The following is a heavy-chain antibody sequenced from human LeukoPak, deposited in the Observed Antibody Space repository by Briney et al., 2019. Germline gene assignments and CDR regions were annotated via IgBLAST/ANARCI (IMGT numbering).Heavy chain of an antibody. CDR3: ARGYGSVI. D-gene: IGHD6-19*01. Sequence: GGSLRLSCAASGFTFTTYSMSWVRQAPGKGLEWVSSISSSGSYIYYADSMKGRFTISRDNAKNSLYLQMNSLRAEDTAVYYCARGYGSVIWGQGTLVTVSS. CDR2: ISSSGSYI. V-gene: IGHV3-21*01. CDR1: GFTFTTYS. J-gene: IGHJ4*02.